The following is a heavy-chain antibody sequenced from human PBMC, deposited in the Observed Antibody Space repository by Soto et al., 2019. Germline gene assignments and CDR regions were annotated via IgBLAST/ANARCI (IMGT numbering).Heavy chain of an antibody. CDR3: ARGPGVTIFGVVIMAFDY. CDR2: INHSGST. D-gene: IGHD3-3*01. CDR1: GGSFSGYY. Sequence: PSETLSLTCAVYGGSFSGYYWSWIRQPPGKGLEWIGEINHSGSTNYNPSLKSRVTISVDTSKNQFSLKLSSVTAADTAVYYCARGPGVTIFGVVIMAFDYWGQGTLVTVSS. J-gene: IGHJ4*02. V-gene: IGHV4-34*01.